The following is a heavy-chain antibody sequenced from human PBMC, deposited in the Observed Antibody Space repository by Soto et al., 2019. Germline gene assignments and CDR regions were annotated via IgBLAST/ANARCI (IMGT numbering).Heavy chain of an antibody. CDR2: MNPNSGDT. Sequence: QVQLVQSGAAVKKPGASVKVSCKATGYTFTTYDINWVRQATGQGLEWMGWMNPNSGDTGYAQKFQGRVTMTRDTSISTAYMELSTLKSEDTAVYYCVRGLEWLRNYWGQGTLVTVSS. D-gene: IGHD5-12*01. CDR1: GYTFTTYD. V-gene: IGHV1-8*01. CDR3: VRGLEWLRNY. J-gene: IGHJ4*02.